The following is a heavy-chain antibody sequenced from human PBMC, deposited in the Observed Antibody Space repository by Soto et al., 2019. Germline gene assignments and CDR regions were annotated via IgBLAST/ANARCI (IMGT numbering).Heavy chain of an antibody. V-gene: IGHV1-58*01. J-gene: IGHJ5*02. D-gene: IGHD3-22*01. CDR1: GFTFTSSA. CDR2: IVVGSGNT. Sequence: SVKVSCKASGFTFTSSAVQWVRQARGQRLEWIGWIVVGSGNTNYAQKFQERVTITRDMSTSTAYMELSSLRSEDTAVYYCARDYYDSSGYSNWFDPWGQGTLVTVSS. CDR3: ARDYYDSSGYSNWFDP.